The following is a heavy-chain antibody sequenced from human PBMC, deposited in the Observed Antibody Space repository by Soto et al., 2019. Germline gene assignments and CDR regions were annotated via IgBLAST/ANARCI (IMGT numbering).Heavy chain of an antibody. J-gene: IGHJ4*02. V-gene: IGHV4-30-2*01. D-gene: IGHD4-17*01. CDR3: ARATVTRVDY. CDR2: IYHSGST. Sequence: QLQLQESGSGLVKPSQTLSLTCAVSGGSISSGGYSWSWIRQPPGKGLEWIGYIYHSGSTYYNPSLESGGPISVDRSKTQFSLKLSSVTAADTAVYYCARATVTRVDYWGQGTLVTVSS. CDR1: GGSISSGGYS.